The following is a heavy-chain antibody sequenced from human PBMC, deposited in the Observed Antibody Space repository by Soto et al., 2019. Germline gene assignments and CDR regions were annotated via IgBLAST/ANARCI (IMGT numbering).Heavy chain of an antibody. CDR2: IYYIENT. CDR3: ATHPPYGPLDH. D-gene: IGHD4-17*01. CDR1: GGSISSSSNH. J-gene: IGHJ4*02. V-gene: IGHV4-39*01. Sequence: QLQLQESGPGLVKPSETLSLTCTVSGGSISSSSNHWGWIRQPPGKGLEWIGNIYYIENTYYNPSLQSRVTISVDTSKNQFSLRLTSVTDADTAVYYCATHPPYGPLDHWGQGTLVTVSS.